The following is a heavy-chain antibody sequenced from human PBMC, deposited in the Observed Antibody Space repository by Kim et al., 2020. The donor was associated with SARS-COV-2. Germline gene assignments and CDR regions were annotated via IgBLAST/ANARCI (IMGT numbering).Heavy chain of an antibody. D-gene: IGHD2-21*02. CDR3: AAFHCAGDFYPS. V-gene: IGHV3-30*03. CDR2: ISSDGSNR. J-gene: IGHJ4*02. CDR1: GLTFSTYG. Sequence: GGSLRLSCVASGLTFSTYGMHWVRQAPGKGLEWVTYISSDGSNRNYADSVKGRFTVSRDNSKSTLYLQMNSLRAEDTAVYYCAAFHCAGDFYPSWGQGTPVPVSS.